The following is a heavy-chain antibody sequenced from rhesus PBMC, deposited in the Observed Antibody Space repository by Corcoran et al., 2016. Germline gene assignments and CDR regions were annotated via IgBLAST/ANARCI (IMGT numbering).Heavy chain of an antibody. V-gene: IGHV4S10*01. Sequence: QVQLQESGPGVVKPSETLSLTCAVSGGSISDSYRWSWIRQPPGKGLEWIGYIYGSSTSTNYTPSLKSRVTISKDTSKNQFSLKLSSVTAADTAVYYCAGPYYSGSYYNWFDVWGPGTPITISS. CDR1: GGSISDSYR. J-gene: IGHJ2*01. CDR3: AGPYYSGSYYNWFDV. D-gene: IGHD3-16*01. CDR2: IYGSSTST.